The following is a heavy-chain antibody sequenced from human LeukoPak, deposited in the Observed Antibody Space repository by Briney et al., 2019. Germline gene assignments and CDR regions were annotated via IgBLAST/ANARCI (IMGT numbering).Heavy chain of an antibody. CDR1: GGSISSSNW. CDR3: ATTAAAGTRLAWFDP. Sequence: PSGTLSLTCAVSGGSISSSNWWSWVRQPPGKGLEWIGEIYHSGSTNYSPSLKSRVTISLDKSKNQFSLKLSSVTAADTAVYYRATTAAAGTRLAWFDPWGQGTLVTVSS. V-gene: IGHV4-4*02. J-gene: IGHJ5*02. D-gene: IGHD6-13*01. CDR2: IYHSGST.